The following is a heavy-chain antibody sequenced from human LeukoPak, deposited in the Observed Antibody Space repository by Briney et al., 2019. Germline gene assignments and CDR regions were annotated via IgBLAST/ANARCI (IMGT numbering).Heavy chain of an antibody. J-gene: IGHJ4*02. CDR2: ISGSGRRT. CDR3: AKDKEVTTVTTPYFDC. D-gene: IGHD4-11*01. V-gene: IGHV3-23*01. Sequence: GWSLRLSCAASGFTFSSFAMTWVRQAPGKGLEWVSAISGSGRRTFYADSVKGRFTSSRDNSKNTLYLQMNSLTAEDTAMYYCAKDKEVTTVTTPYFDCWGQGALVTVSS. CDR1: GFTFSSFA.